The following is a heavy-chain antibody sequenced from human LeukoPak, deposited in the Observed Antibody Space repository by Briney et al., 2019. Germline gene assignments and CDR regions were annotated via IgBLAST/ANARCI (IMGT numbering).Heavy chain of an antibody. CDR2: INQDGSEK. CDR3: ARDGFVGAADS. V-gene: IGHV3-7*01. Sequence: PGGSLRLSCAASEFTFSGYWMNWVRLAPGKGPEWVANINQDGSEKHYVDSVKGRFTISRDNAKNSLFLQMNSLRVEDTAVFYCARDGFVGAADSWGQGTLVTVSS. J-gene: IGHJ5*01. D-gene: IGHD6-13*01. CDR1: EFTFSGYW.